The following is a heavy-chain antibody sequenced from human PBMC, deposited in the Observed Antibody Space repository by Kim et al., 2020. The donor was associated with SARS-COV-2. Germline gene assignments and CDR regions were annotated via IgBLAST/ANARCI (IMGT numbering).Heavy chain of an antibody. J-gene: IGHJ4*02. CDR3: ARDHSGSYYPLLDY. CDR2: ISSSSSYT. Sequence: GGSLRLSCAASGFTFSDYYMSWIRQAPGKGLEWVSYISSSSSYTNYADSVKGRFTISRDNAKNSLYLQMNSLRAEDTAVYYCARDHSGSYYPLLDYWGQGTLVTVSS. D-gene: IGHD1-26*01. V-gene: IGHV3-11*05. CDR1: GFTFSDYY.